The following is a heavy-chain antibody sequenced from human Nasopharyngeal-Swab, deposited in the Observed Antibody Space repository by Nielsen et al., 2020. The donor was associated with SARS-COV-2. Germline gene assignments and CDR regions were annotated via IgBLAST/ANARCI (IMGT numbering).Heavy chain of an antibody. CDR3: AASPNYYDSSGYPFDI. V-gene: IGHV1-58*01. Sequence: VKVSCKASGFTFTSSAVQWVRQARGQRLEWIGWIVVGSGNTNYAQKFQERVTITRDMSTSTAYMELSSLRSEDTAVYYCAASPNYYDSSGYPFDIWGQGTMVTVSS. CDR1: GFTFTSSA. CDR2: IVVGSGNT. D-gene: IGHD3-22*01. J-gene: IGHJ3*02.